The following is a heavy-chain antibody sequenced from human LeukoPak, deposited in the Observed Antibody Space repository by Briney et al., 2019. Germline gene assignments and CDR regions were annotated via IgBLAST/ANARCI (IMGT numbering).Heavy chain of an antibody. J-gene: IGHJ4*02. Sequence: GASVKVSCKASGYTFTSNYMHWARQAPGQGLKWMGVIAPSSGTTSYAQKFQGRVTMTRDTSTSTLYMELSSLTSEDTAVYYCARASGSSAVPFDYWGQGTLVTVSS. V-gene: IGHV1-46*01. CDR3: ARASGSSAVPFDY. CDR1: GYTFTSNY. D-gene: IGHD3-10*01. CDR2: IAPSSGTT.